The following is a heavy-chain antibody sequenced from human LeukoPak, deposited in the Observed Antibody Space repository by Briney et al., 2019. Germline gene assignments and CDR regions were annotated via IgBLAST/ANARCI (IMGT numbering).Heavy chain of an antibody. V-gene: IGHV1-18*01. D-gene: IGHD6-6*01. CDR1: GYTFTSYG. Sequence: ASVKVSCKASGYTFTSYGISWVRQAPGQGLEWMGWISAYNGNTNYAQKLQGRVTMTTDTSTSTAYMELRSLRSDDTAVYYCARDSVGIAAPPHFGYWGQGTLVTVSS. CDR3: ARDSVGIAAPPHFGY. J-gene: IGHJ4*02. CDR2: ISAYNGNT.